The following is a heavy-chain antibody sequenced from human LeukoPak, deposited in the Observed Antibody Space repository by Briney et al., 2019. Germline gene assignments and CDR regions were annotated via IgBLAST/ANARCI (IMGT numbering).Heavy chain of an antibody. J-gene: IGHJ4*02. Sequence: SETLSLTCTVSGGSISSYYWSWIRQPPGKGLEWIGRIYTSGSTNYNPSLKSRVTISVDTSKNQFSLKLSSVTAADTAVYYCARAYSSSFAPFDYWGQGTLVTVSS. CDR3: ARAYSSSFAPFDY. D-gene: IGHD6-6*01. CDR2: IYTSGST. V-gene: IGHV4-4*08. CDR1: GGSISSYY.